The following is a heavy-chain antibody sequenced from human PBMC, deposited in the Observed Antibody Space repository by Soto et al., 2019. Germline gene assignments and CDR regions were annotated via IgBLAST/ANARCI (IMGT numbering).Heavy chain of an antibody. J-gene: IGHJ4*02. CDR1: GSIFSGYG. CDR2: IWYDGSNK. V-gene: IGHV3-33*01. D-gene: IGHD1-7*01. CDR3: ARDGIGGTAFRGFCDY. Sequence: QEQLAESGGGVVQPGRSLRLSCAASGSIFSGYGMHWVRQAPGKGLEWVAVIWYDGSNKYYADSVKGRFTISRDNSKNMLYLQMDSLRAEDTAVYYYARDGIGGTAFRGFCDYWGQGTLVTVSS.